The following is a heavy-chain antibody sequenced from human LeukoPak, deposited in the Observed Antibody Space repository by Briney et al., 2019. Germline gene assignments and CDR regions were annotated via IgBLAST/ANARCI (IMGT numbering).Heavy chain of an antibody. CDR2: ISYSDDTI. J-gene: IGHJ4*02. Sequence: GGSLRLSCAASGFTFRSYELNWVRQAPGKGLEWVSYISYSDDTIYYADSVKGRFTISRDNAKNSLYLQMNSLRAEDTAVYYCGALSGTTPLGGVGGQGTLVTVSS. D-gene: IGHD1-1*01. V-gene: IGHV3-48*03. CDR1: GFTFRSYE. CDR3: GALSGTTPLGGV.